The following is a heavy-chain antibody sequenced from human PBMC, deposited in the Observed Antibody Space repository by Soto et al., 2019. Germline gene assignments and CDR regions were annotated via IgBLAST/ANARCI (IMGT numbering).Heavy chain of an antibody. Sequence: GASVKVSCKASGGTFSSYPVTWVRQAPGQGLEWMGGIIPIFGTVNSAQKFQGRVTITADESTSTAYMELSSLTSEDTAIYYCARPRTVATTKGYDYWGQGTLVTVSS. CDR2: IIPIFGTV. CDR3: ARPRTVATTKGYDY. J-gene: IGHJ4*02. D-gene: IGHD1-1*01. CDR1: GGTFSSYP. V-gene: IGHV1-69*13.